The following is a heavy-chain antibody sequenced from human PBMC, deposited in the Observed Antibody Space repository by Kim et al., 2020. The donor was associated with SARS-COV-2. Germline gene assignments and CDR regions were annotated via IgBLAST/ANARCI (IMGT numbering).Heavy chain of an antibody. D-gene: IGHD5-12*01. J-gene: IGHJ4*02. V-gene: IGHV4-39*01. CDR2: FYYSRST. CDR1: GGSISSSSYY. CDR3: ASLEWLRGHFDY. Sequence: SETLSLTCTVSGGSISSSSYYWGWIRQPPGKGLEWIGTFYYSRSTYYNPSLKSRVTISVYTSKNQLSLKLSSVTAADTAVYYCASLEWLRGHFDYWGQGTLVTVSS.